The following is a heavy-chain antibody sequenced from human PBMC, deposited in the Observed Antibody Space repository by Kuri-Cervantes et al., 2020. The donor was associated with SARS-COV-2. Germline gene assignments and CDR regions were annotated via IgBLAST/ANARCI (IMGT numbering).Heavy chain of an antibody. CDR2: LDTSGST. CDR1: GYSISSGYY. J-gene: IGHJ4*02. V-gene: IGHV4-38-2*01. CDR3: GKVSWLQLWRRYSDS. Sequence: SETLSLTCAVSGYSISSGYYWGWIRQPPGKGLEWIGHLDTSGSTTYNPSLRGRVTISLDPSNNQVSLSLTSTTAADTAVYYCGKVSWLQLWRRYSDSWGQGTLVTVSS. D-gene: IGHD5-24*01.